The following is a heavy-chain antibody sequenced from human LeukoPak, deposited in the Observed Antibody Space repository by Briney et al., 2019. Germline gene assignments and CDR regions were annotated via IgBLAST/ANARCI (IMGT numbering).Heavy chain of an antibody. Sequence: GSVKVSCKASGYTFTGNYMHWVRQAPGQGLEWMGWINPNSGGTNYAQKFQGRVTMTRDTSIGTAYMELNRLRSDDTAVYYCGHGSGSYSPSDLDYWGQGTLVTVSS. CDR1: GYTFTGNY. CDR3: GHGSGSYSPSDLDY. CDR2: INPNSGGT. J-gene: IGHJ4*02. V-gene: IGHV1-2*02. D-gene: IGHD3-10*01.